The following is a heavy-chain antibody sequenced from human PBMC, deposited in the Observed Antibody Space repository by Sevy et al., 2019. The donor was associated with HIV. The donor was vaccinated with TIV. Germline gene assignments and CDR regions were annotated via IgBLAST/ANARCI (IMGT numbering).Heavy chain of an antibody. D-gene: IGHD3-22*01. CDR3: ASHNYSDRSGYYYPVWFDY. CDR1: SGSISSSTYY. Sequence: SETLSLTCTVSSGSISSSTYYWAWIRQPPGKGLEWIGSIFYSGSPYYNPSLPSRLTISVDTSKNQFSLKLSSVTAADTAVYYCASHNYSDRSGYYYPVWFDYWGRGTLVTVSS. CDR2: IFYSGSP. V-gene: IGHV4-39*01. J-gene: IGHJ4*02.